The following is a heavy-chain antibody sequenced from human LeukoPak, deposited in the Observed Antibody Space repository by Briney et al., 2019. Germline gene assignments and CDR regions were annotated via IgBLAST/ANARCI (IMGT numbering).Heavy chain of an antibody. CDR2: IYTSGST. J-gene: IGHJ3*02. Sequence: PSETLSLTCTVSGGSISSYYWSWIRQPAEKGLEWIGRIYTSGSTNYNPSLKSRVTMSVDTSKNQFSLKLNSVTAADTAVYYCATGKYSSGREYAFDIWGQGTMVTVSS. CDR3: ATGKYSSGREYAFDI. CDR1: GGSISSYY. D-gene: IGHD6-19*01. V-gene: IGHV4-4*07.